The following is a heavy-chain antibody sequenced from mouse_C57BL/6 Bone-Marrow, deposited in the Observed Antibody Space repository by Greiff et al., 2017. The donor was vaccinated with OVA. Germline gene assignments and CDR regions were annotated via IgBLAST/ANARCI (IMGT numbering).Heavy chain of an antibody. CDR2: INPYNGDT. CDR1: GYSFTGYF. D-gene: IGHD1-1*01. J-gene: IGHJ2*01. V-gene: IGHV1-20*01. CDR3: ARSSMVVEF. Sequence: EVQLQESGPELVKPGDSVKISCKASGYSFTGYFMNWVMQSHGKSLEWIGRINPYNGDTFYNQKFKGKATLTVDKSSSTAHMELRSLTSEDSAVYYGARSSMVVEFWGQGTTLTVSS.